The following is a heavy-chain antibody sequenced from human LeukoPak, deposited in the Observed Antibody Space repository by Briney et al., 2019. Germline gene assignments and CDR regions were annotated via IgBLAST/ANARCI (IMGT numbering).Heavy chain of an antibody. V-gene: IGHV4-31*03. CDR2: IYYSGST. CDR3: ARFSGSYYGKTFDY. CDR1: GGSISSGGYY. Sequence: PSETLSLTCTVSGGSISSGGYYWSWIRQHPGEGLEWIGYIYYSGSTYYNPSLKSRVTISVDTSKNQFSLKLSSVTAADTAVYYCARFSGSYYGKTFDYWGQGTLVTVSS. J-gene: IGHJ4*02. D-gene: IGHD1-26*01.